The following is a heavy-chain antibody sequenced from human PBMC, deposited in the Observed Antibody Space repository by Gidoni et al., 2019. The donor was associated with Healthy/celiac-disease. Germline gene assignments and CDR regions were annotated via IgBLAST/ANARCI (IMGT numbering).Heavy chain of an antibody. J-gene: IGHJ4*02. D-gene: IGHD1-1*01. CDR2: INHSGST. CDR1: GGSFSGYY. CDR3: ARGGGGNSSFDY. V-gene: IGHV4-34*01. Sequence: QVQLQQWGAGLLKPSETLSLTCAVYGGSFSGYYWSWIRQPPGKGLEWIGEINHSGSTNYNPSLKSLVTISVDTSKNQFSLKLSSVTAADTAVYYCARGGGGNSSFDYWGQGTLVTVSS.